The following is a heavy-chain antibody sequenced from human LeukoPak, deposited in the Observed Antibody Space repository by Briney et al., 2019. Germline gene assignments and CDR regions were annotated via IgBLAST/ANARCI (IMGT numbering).Heavy chain of an antibody. CDR3: AKDTSIGRYCTNGVCSPFDY. J-gene: IGHJ4*02. CDR1: GFTFSSYA. D-gene: IGHD2-8*01. V-gene: IGHV3-23*01. Sequence: PGGSLRLSCAASGFTFSSYAMTWVRQAPGKGLEWVSAISDTGGSTYDADSVKGRFTISRDNSKNTLYLQMNGLRAEDTAVYYCAKDTSIGRYCTNGVCSPFDYWGQGTLVTVSS. CDR2: ISDTGGST.